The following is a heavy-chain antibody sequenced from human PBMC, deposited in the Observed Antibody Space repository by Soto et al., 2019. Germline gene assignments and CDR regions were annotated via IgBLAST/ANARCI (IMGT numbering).Heavy chain of an antibody. D-gene: IGHD3-16*02. V-gene: IGHV1-3*01. CDR3: ARGGYDYVWGSYRPLPFDY. J-gene: IGHJ4*02. CDR2: INAGNGNT. CDR1: GYTFTSYA. Sequence: GASVKVSCKAPGYTFTSYAMHWVRQAPGQRLEWMGWINAGNGNTKYSQKFQGRVTITRDTSASTAYMELSSLRSEDTAVYYCARGGYDYVWGSYRPLPFDYWGQGTLVTVSS.